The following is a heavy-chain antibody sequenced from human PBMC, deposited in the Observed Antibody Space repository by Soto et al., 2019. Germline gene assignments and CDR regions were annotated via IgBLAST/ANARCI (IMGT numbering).Heavy chain of an antibody. CDR1: GFTFSTYA. D-gene: IGHD3-10*01. CDR3: AKVISTSGSSL. V-gene: IGHV3-23*01. Sequence: GGSLRLSCAASGFTFSTYAMTWVRQAPGKGLAWLSSISGSGSTYYADSVKGRFTISRDDSKNTLYLQMNSLRAEDTAVYYCAKVISTSGSSLWGRGTLVTVSS. CDR2: ISGSGST. J-gene: IGHJ4*02.